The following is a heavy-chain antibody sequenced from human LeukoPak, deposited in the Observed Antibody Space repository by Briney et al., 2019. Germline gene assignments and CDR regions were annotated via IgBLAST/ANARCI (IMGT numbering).Heavy chain of an antibody. V-gene: IGHV4-39*07. Sequence: SETLSLTCTVSGGSISTSNYYWGWIRQPPGKGLEWIGNIFYSGSTYYSPSLRSRVTISVDTSKNQFSLKLSSVTAADTAVYYCARASSCTSCYYYYYYMDVWGKGTTVTVSS. CDR3: ARASSCTSCYYYYYYMDV. D-gene: IGHD2-2*01. CDR1: GGSISTSNYY. CDR2: IFYSGST. J-gene: IGHJ6*03.